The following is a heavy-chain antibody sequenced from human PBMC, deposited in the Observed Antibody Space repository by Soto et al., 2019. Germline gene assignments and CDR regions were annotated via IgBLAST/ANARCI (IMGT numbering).Heavy chain of an antibody. CDR1: GYSFTSYW. J-gene: IGHJ4*02. V-gene: IGHV5-51*01. Sequence: PGESLKISCKGSGYSFTSYWIGWVRQMPGKGLEWMGIIYPGDSDTRYSPAFQGQVTISADKSISTAYLQWSSLKASDTAMYYCARRSYCSSTSCYDRSWNYWGQGTLVTVSS. CDR3: ARRSYCSSTSCYDRSWNY. CDR2: IYPGDSDT. D-gene: IGHD2-2*01.